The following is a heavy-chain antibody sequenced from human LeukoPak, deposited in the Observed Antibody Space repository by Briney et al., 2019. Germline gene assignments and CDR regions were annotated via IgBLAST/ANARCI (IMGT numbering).Heavy chain of an antibody. J-gene: IGHJ4*02. V-gene: IGHV3-23*01. Sequence: GGSLRLSCAASGFTFSSYAMSWVRQAPGKGLEWVSAISGSGGSTYYADSVKGRFTISRDNSKNTLYLQMNSLRAEDTAVYYCAEAAPYDYVWGSYLDDYWGQGTLVTVSS. CDR2: ISGSGGST. CDR1: GFTFSSYA. CDR3: AEAAPYDYVWGSYLDDY. D-gene: IGHD3-16*02.